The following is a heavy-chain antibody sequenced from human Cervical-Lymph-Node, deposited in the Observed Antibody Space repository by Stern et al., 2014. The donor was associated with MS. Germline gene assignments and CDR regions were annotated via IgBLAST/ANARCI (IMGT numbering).Heavy chain of an antibody. CDR1: GFTFRDYH. J-gene: IGHJ6*02. Sequence: VQLEESGGGLVKPGESLTLSCAASGFTFRDYHMSWIRQAPGKGLEWVSHVGRSGSPRHHADSVKGRFTISRDNAESTLYLQMNSLRAEDTAVYYCARELESMVAFVDWTGMDVWGQGTTVTVSS. D-gene: IGHD3-3*02. CDR2: VGRSGSPR. V-gene: IGHV3-11*01. CDR3: ARELESMVAFVDWTGMDV.